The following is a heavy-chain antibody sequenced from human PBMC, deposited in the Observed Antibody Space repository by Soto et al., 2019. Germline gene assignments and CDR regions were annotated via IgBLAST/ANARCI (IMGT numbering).Heavy chain of an antibody. CDR1: GFGFSSYA. D-gene: IGHD1-20*01. V-gene: IGHV3-23*01. CDR2: INGSGGTT. CDR3: AKDRGNWKHYYFYGMDV. J-gene: IGHJ6*02. Sequence: GGSLRLSCAASGFGFSSYAMTWVRQSPGKGLEWVSEINGSGGTTYYADSVKGRFTISRDNVKNTLYLHMNSLRAEDTAVYHCAKDRGNWKHYYFYGMDVWGHGTTVTVS.